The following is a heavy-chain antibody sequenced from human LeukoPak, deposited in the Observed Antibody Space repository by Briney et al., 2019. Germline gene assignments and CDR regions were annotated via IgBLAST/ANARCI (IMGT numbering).Heavy chain of an antibody. V-gene: IGHV3-21*01. D-gene: IGHD1-26*01. CDR1: GFTFSSYN. Sequence: GGSLRLSCAASGFTFSSYNMNWVRQTPGQGLEWVSSITSGSSHIYYADSVKGRFTISRDNAKISLYLQMNSLRAEDTAVYYCARDPYSGSYGAEYYYYMDVWGKGTTVTISS. J-gene: IGHJ6*03. CDR2: ITSGSSHI. CDR3: ARDPYSGSYGAEYYYYMDV.